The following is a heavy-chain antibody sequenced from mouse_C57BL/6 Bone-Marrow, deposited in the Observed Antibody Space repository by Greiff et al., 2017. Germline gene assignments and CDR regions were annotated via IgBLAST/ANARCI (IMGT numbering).Heavy chain of an antibody. Sequence: LVESGAELARPGASVKMSCKASGYTFTSYTMHWVKQRPGQGLEWIGYINPSSGYTKYNQKFKDKATLTADKSSSTAYMQLSSLTSEDSAVYDCARYGITTGYFDVWGTGTTVTVSS. J-gene: IGHJ1*03. CDR2: INPSSGYT. V-gene: IGHV1-4*01. CDR3: ARYGITTGYFDV. D-gene: IGHD1-1*01. CDR1: GYTFTSYT.